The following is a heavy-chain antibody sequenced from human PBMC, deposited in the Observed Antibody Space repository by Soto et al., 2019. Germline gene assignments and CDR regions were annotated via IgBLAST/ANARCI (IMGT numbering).Heavy chain of an antibody. J-gene: IGHJ5*02. CDR2: IFYSGST. CDR1: GGSISGSSDY. Sequence: SETLSLTCTVSGGSISGSSDYWGWIRQPPGKGLEWIGSIFYSGSTYYNPSLKSRVTLSVDKSKNKFSLKLTSVTAADTSVYYCATDSSYYYDSSAYYSNWFDPWGQGMLVTVSS. D-gene: IGHD3-22*01. CDR3: ATDSSYYYDSSAYYSNWFDP. V-gene: IGHV4-39*01.